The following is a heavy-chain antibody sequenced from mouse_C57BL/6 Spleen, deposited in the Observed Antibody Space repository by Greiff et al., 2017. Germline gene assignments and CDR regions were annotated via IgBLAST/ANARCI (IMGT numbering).Heavy chain of an antibody. CDR2: INPSNGGT. CDR3: ARADYGSSFFAY. J-gene: IGHJ3*01. Sequence: QVQLQQPGTELVKPGASVKLSCKASGYTFTSYWMHWVKQRPGQGLEWIGNINPSNGGTNYNEKFKSKATLTVDKSSSTAYMQLSSLTSEDAAVYYCARADYGSSFFAYWGQGTLVTVSA. CDR1: GYTFTSYW. D-gene: IGHD1-1*01. V-gene: IGHV1-53*01.